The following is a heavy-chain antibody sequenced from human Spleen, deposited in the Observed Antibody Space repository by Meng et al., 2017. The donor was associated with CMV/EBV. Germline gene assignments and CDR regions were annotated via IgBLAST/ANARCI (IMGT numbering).Heavy chain of an antibody. D-gene: IGHD2-21*01. J-gene: IGHJ4*02. CDR2: IYSGGRT. CDR1: GFTFGSFA. CDR3: VKEGIRDEWPRDFDY. Sequence: GESLKISCAASGFTFGSFAMSWVRQAPGKGLEWVSVIYSGGRTFYAESVKGRFTISRDNSKNTLYLQMDSLRHEDTAFYHCVKEGIRDEWPRDFDYWGQGLLVTVSS. V-gene: IGHV3-66*02.